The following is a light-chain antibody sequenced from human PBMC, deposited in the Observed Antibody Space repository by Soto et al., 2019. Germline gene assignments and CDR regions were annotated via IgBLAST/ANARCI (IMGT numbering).Light chain of an antibody. CDR3: QQRSNWPLT. Sequence: EIVLTQSPATLSLSPGEGATLSCRASQSVSNYLAWYQQKPGQAPRLLIFDASKRATGIPARFSGSGSGTDFTLTISSLEPEAFAVYYCQQRSNWPLTFGGGTKVDIK. CDR1: QSVSNY. CDR2: DAS. J-gene: IGKJ4*01. V-gene: IGKV3-11*01.